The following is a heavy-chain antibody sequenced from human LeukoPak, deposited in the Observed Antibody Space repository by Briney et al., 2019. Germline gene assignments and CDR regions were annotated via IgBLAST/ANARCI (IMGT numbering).Heavy chain of an antibody. J-gene: IGHJ4*02. CDR1: GFTVSSFE. CDR3: AKDPHGARGELFDY. D-gene: IGHD1-7*01. CDR2: IAVDSTT. Sequence: GGSLRLSCAGSGFTVSSFEINWVRQAPGKGLEWVSFIAVDSTTFYADSVKGRFTLSRDNAKNSLYLQMNSLRAEDTAVYYCAKDPHGARGELFDYWGQGTLVTVSS. V-gene: IGHV3-48*03.